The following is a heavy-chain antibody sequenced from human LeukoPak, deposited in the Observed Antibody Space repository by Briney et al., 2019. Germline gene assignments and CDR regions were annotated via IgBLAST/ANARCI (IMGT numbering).Heavy chain of an antibody. CDR1: GFTFSSYA. CDR3: AKQPYQYVSGSPSWLDP. Sequence: GGSLRLSCAASGFTFSSYAMTWVRQAPGKGLEWVSGIGGSSGKIFYADSVKGRFTISRDNSKNTLYLQMNTLRTEDTAIYFCAKQPYQYVSGSPSWLDPWGQGTLVTVSS. V-gene: IGHV3-23*01. D-gene: IGHD3-10*01. CDR2: IGGSSGKI. J-gene: IGHJ5*02.